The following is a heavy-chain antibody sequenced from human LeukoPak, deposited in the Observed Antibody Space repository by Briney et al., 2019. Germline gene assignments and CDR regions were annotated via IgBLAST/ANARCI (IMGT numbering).Heavy chain of an antibody. CDR1: GFTFSTYW. D-gene: IGHD3-9*01. V-gene: IGHV3-74*01. CDR2: INTDGSST. Sequence: GGSLRLSCAASGFTFSTYWMHWVRQAPGKGLMWVSRINTDGSSTSYADSVKGRFTISRDNAKNTLYLQMNSLRAEDTAVYYCAKGDILTGYRFQHWGQGTLVTVSS. CDR3: AKGDILTGYRFQH. J-gene: IGHJ1*01.